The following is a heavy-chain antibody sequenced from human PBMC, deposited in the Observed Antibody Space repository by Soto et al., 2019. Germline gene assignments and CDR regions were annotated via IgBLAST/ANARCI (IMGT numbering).Heavy chain of an antibody. J-gene: IGHJ6*02. CDR1: GFTFSSYA. CDR3: ARDRATLTYYFYGMDV. CDR2: ISYDGNNK. D-gene: IGHD4-4*01. Sequence: QVQLEESGGGVVQPGRSLRLSCAASGFTFSSYAMYWVRQAPGKGLEWVAVISYDGNNKYYADPVKGRFTISRDNSKNTLYLQMNSLRAEDTALYYCARDRATLTYYFYGMDVWGQGTTVTVSS. V-gene: IGHV3-30-3*01.